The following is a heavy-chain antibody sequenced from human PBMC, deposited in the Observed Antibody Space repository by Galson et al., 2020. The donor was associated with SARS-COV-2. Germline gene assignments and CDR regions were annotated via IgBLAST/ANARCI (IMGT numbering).Heavy chain of an antibody. CDR2: VFITGTT. J-gene: IGHJ4*02. V-gene: IGHV4-61*09. Sequence: SLTCTVSGGSMNSGSYYWNWIRQPAGKGLEWIGHVFITGTTNYNPSLKSRATISLDTSKNQFFLKLTSVTAADTAVYYCRQFALGAVPIDYWGQGTLVTVSS. D-gene: IGHD6-19*01. CDR1: GGSMNSGSYY. CDR3: RQFALGAVPIDY.